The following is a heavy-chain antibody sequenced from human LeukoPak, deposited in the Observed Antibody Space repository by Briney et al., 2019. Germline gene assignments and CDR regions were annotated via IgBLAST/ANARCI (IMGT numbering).Heavy chain of an antibody. J-gene: IGHJ5*01. V-gene: IGHV3-21*01. CDR2: ISTRSDYI. Sequence: GGSLRLSCAASGFSFSSYSMNWVRQAPGKRLEWVSSISTRSDYIYYADSVKGRFTISRDNAKNSLYLQMNGLRAEDTAVYYCARDSSWFDYWGQGTLVTVSS. CDR3: ARDSSWFDY. CDR1: GFSFSSYS.